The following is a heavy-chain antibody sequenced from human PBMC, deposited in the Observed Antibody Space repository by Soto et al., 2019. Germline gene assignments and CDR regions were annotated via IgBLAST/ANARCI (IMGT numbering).Heavy chain of an antibody. CDR3: ARATQSYYDTSGYYSYVH. CDR2: INWNGGSK. Sequence: PGGSLRLSCAASGFTFDAYALTWVRQAPGKGLEWVAGINWNGGSKGYADSVKGRFTISRDNAKSSLYLQMNNLRAEDTAFYFCARATQSYYDTSGYYSYVHWGQGAQVTVSS. D-gene: IGHD3-22*01. CDR1: GFTFDAYA. V-gene: IGHV3-20*04. J-gene: IGHJ4*02.